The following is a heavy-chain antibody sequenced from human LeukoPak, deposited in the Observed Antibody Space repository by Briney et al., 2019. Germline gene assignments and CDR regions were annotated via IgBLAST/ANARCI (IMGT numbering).Heavy chain of an antibody. CDR2: IDPSDSYT. V-gene: IGHV5-10-1*01. CDR3: ARSGYSSSWRNWFDP. D-gene: IGHD6-13*01. CDR1: GYSFTSYW. J-gene: IGHJ5*02. Sequence: GESLKISCKGSGYSFTSYWISWVRQMPGKGLEWMGRIDPSDSYTNYSPSFQGHVTISADKSISTAYLQWSSLKASDTAMYYCARSGYSSSWRNWFDPWGQGTLVTVSS.